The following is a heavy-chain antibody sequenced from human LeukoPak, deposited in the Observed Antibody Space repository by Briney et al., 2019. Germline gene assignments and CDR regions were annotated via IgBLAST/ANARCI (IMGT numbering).Heavy chain of an antibody. CDR2: INHSGST. CDR1: GGSISSYY. Sequence: SETLSLTCTVSGGSISSYYWSWIRQPPGKGLEWIGEINHSGSTNYNPSLKSRVTISVDTSKNQFSLKLSSVTAADTAVYYCARRGEQWLPPWNFQHWGQGTLVTVSS. CDR3: ARRGEQWLPPWNFQH. D-gene: IGHD6-19*01. J-gene: IGHJ1*01. V-gene: IGHV4-34*01.